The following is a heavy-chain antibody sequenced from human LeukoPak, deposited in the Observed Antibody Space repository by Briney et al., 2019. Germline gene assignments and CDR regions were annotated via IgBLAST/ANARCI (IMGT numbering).Heavy chain of an antibody. CDR3: ARPPQYGSYYGMDV. D-gene: IGHD5-24*01. J-gene: IGHJ6*02. Sequence: GGSLRLSCASSGFTFTSYAVSWVRQAPGKGLEWVSTISYSGGTTYHTDSVKGRFTISRDNSKNTVYLQMNSLRAEDTAVYYCARPPQYGSYYGMDVWGQGTTLTVSS. CDR2: ISYSGGTT. V-gene: IGHV3-23*01. CDR1: GFTFTSYA.